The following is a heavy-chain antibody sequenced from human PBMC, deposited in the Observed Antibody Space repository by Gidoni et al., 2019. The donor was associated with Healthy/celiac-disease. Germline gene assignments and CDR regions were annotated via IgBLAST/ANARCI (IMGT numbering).Heavy chain of an antibody. CDR1: GSTFTSYD. CDR3: ARGKRQEVYCSSTSCSQYYYNMDV. D-gene: IGHD2-2*01. Sequence: QVQLVQSGAEVKKLGASVKVSCKASGSTFTSYDTNWVRKPTGQGLEWMGWMNPNSGKTDYTHSFQGRVTITRNTAINTAYMERSSLRSEDTAVYYCARGKRQEVYCSSTSCSQYYYNMDVWGKGTTVTVS. J-gene: IGHJ6*03. CDR2: MNPNSGKT. V-gene: IGHV1-8*01.